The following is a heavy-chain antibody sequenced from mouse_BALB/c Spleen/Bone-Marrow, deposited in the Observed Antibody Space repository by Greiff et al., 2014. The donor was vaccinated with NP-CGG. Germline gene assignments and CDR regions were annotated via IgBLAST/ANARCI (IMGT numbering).Heavy chain of an antibody. CDR1: GFNIKDTY. J-gene: IGHJ3*01. CDR2: IDPANGNT. D-gene: IGHD1-1*01. V-gene: IGHV14-3*02. CDR3: AIYYYGSSRFAY. Sequence: EVMLVESGAELVKPGASVKLSCTASGFNIKDTYMRWVKQRPEQGLEWIGRIDPANGNTKYDPKLQGKATITADTSSNTAYLQLSSLTSEDTAVYYCAIYYYGSSRFAYWGQGTLVTVSA.